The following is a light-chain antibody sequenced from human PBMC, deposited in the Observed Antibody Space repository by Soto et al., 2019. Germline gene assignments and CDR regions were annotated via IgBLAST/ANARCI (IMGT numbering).Light chain of an antibody. Sequence: DSQMTQSPATLSASVGDRVTITCRTSQRISSWLASYQQKPGKAPKILIYKASNLQSGVPSRFSGSGSGTEFTLTISSLQPDDFGTYYCQQYESYPVTFGGGTTVEIK. CDR1: QRISSW. CDR3: QQYESYPVT. J-gene: IGKJ4*01. V-gene: IGKV1-5*03. CDR2: KAS.